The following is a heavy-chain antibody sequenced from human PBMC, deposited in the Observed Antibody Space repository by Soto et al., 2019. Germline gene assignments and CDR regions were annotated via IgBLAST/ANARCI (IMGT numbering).Heavy chain of an antibody. Sequence: EVQLLQSGGGLVQPGGSLRLSCAASGFTFTSYSMTWVRQTPGKGLEWVAAVNPGGYSTYYADSVKGWFTISRDNSNKTLYLQLNSLRAEDTAVYYCAKDLRAGSGYDFDYRDQGTLVTVSS. CDR1: GFTFTSYS. V-gene: IGHV3-23*01. CDR3: AKDLRAGSGYDFDY. D-gene: IGHD5-12*01. J-gene: IGHJ4*02. CDR2: VNPGGYST.